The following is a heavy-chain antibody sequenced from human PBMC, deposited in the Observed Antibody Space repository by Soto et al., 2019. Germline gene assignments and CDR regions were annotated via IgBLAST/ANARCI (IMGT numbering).Heavy chain of an antibody. J-gene: IGHJ4*02. Sequence: PGGSLRLSCAASGFIFSDYYMSWIRQPPGKGLEWVSYISGSGSSTNYADSVKGRFTISRDNAKNSLYLQIYSLRAEDTAVYYCAMAQITAQYYFDYWGQGALVTVSS. D-gene: IGHD6-6*01. V-gene: IGHV3-11*06. CDR2: ISGSGSST. CDR3: AMAQITAQYYFDY. CDR1: GFIFSDYY.